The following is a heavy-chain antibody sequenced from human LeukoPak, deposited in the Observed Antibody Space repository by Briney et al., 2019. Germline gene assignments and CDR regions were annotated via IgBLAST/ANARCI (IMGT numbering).Heavy chain of an antibody. J-gene: IGHJ4*02. CDR2: ISGSGGST. CDR1: GFTFSSYA. CDR3: AKSRGYSGYDYLGFDY. Sequence: GGSLRLSCAASGFTFSSYAMSWVRQAPGKGLEWVSGISGSGGSTYYADSVKGRFTTSRDNSKNTLYLQMNSLRAEDTAVYYCAKSRGYSGYDYLGFDYWGQGTLVTVSS. D-gene: IGHD5-12*01. V-gene: IGHV3-23*01.